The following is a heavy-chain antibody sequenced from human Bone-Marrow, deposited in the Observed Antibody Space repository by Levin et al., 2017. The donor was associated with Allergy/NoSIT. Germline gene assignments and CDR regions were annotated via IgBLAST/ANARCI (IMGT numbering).Heavy chain of an antibody. Sequence: SETLSLTCTVSGGSISSSSYYWGWIRQPPGKGLGWIGSIYYSGSTYYNPSLKSRVTISVDTSKNQFSLKLSSVTAADTAVYYCARGTHCSSWFDYWGQGTLVTVSS. V-gene: IGHV4-39*07. CDR1: GGSISSSSYY. CDR2: IYYSGST. CDR3: ARGTHCSSWFDY. D-gene: IGHD6-13*01. J-gene: IGHJ4*02.